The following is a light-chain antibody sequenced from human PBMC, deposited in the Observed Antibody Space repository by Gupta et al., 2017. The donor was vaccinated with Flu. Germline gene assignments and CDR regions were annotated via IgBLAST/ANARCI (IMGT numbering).Light chain of an antibody. V-gene: IGLV4-69*01. CDR2: LNSDGSH. J-gene: IGLJ3*02. Sequence: QLVLPHSPSASASLGASVKLTCPLSSWHSSYAIAWHQQQPEKGPRYLMKLNSDGSHSKGDGSPDRFSGSSSGAERYLTIASRQAEDEDDYYCQTWGTGIQVFGGGTKLTVL. CDR3: QTWGTGIQV. CDR1: SWHSSYA.